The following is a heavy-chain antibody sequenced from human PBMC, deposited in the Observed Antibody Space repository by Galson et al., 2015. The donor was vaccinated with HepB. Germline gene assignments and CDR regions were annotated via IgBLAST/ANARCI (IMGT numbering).Heavy chain of an antibody. D-gene: IGHD1-26*01. V-gene: IGHV2-70*01. J-gene: IGHJ3*01. CDR2: IDGDDDK. CDR1: GFSLRTSGMC. CDR3: VRTLRRERAFGV. Sequence: PALVKPPQTLTLTCTFSGFSLRTSGMCVSWIRQPPGKALEWLALIDGDDDKYYSTSLKTRLTISKDTSKHQVVLTMTTMNHVDTATYYCVRTLRRERAFGVWGQGTKVTVSS.